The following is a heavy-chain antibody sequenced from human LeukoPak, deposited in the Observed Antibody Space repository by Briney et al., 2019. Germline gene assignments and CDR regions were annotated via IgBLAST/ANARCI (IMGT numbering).Heavy chain of an antibody. CDR1: GFTFYNYA. J-gene: IGHJ4*02. V-gene: IGHV3-23*01. D-gene: IGHD6-19*01. CDR3: AKRGAQQWLVDWYFDY. CDR2: ISCSGGST. Sequence: GGSLRLSCAASGFTFYNYAISWVRQAPGKGLEWVSGISCSGGSTFYAESVKGRSTISRDNSKLYLQMNSLRAEHTAVYYCAKRGAQQWLVDWYFDYWGQGTLVTVSS.